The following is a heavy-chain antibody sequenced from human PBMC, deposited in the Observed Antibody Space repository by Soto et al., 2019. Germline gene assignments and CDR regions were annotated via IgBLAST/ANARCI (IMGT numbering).Heavy chain of an antibody. CDR3: ARVYCSSIGCYDFFDN. CDR1: GGSISSYY. D-gene: IGHD2-2*01. J-gene: IGHJ4*02. V-gene: IGHV4-59*08. CDR2: IYYSGST. Sequence: SETLSLTCTVSGGSISSYYWSWIRQPPGKGLEWIGYIYYSGSTNYNPSLKSRVTISVDTSKNQFSLKLSSVTAADTAVYYCARVYCSSIGCYDFFDNWGQGTLVTVSS.